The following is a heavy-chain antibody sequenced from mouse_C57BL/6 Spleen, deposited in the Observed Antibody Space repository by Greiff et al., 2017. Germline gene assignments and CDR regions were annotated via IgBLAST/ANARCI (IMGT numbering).Heavy chain of an antibody. V-gene: IGHV1-52*01. CDR1: GYTFTSYW. J-gene: IGHJ4*01. CDR3: ATYSNYGGYAMDY. Sequence: QVQLKQPGAELVRPGSSVKLSCKASGYTFTSYWMHWVKQRPIQGLEWIGNIDPSDSETHYNQKFKDKATLTVDKSSSTAYMQLSSLTSEDSAVYYCATYSNYGGYAMDYWGQGTSVTVSS. CDR2: IDPSDSET. D-gene: IGHD2-5*01.